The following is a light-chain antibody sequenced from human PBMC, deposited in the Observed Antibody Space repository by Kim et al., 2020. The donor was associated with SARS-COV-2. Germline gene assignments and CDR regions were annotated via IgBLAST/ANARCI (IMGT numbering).Light chain of an antibody. J-gene: IGLJ1*01. CDR2: KDN. V-gene: IGLV3-25*03. Sequence: SYELTQPPSLSVSPGQTARITCSGETLPEKQTYWYQQKSGQAPLLVIYKDNERPSGIPGRFSGSSSGTTVTLTISGVQAEADADYYCQSADGSGTYVFGTGTKVTVL. CDR3: QSADGSGTYV. CDR1: TLPEKQ.